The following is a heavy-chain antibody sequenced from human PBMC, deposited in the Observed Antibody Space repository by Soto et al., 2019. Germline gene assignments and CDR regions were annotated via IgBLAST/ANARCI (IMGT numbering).Heavy chain of an antibody. Sequence: GGSLRLSCAASGFTFSSYTLNWVRQAPGKGLEWVSSISSSRSYIHYEDSVKGRSTISRDNAKNSLYLQMNSLRAEDTAVYYCARAKQLVGMDVWGQGTTVTVSS. CDR2: ISSSRSYI. V-gene: IGHV3-21*01. J-gene: IGHJ6*02. CDR1: GFTFSSYT. CDR3: ARAKQLVGMDV. D-gene: IGHD6-6*01.